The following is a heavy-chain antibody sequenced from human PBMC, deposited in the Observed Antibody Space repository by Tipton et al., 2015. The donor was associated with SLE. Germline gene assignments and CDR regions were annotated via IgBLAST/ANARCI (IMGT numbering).Heavy chain of an antibody. CDR1: GVSISTGSYS. J-gene: IGHJ3*02. CDR3: ARELDTFDI. Sequence: TLSLTCIVSGVSISTGSYSWNWIRQPAGKGLEWIGRFYSGFTTYNPSLNSRATMSVDTSKNHFSLKLISVTAADTAVYYCARELDTFDIWGQGTMVTVSS. CDR2: FYSGFT. V-gene: IGHV4-61*02.